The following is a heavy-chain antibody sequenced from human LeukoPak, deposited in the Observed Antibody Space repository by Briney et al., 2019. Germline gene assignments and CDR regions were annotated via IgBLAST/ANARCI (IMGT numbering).Heavy chain of an antibody. CDR2: ITGSGDTT. D-gene: IGHD2-21*02. V-gene: IGHV3-23*01. CDR1: GFTFSTYS. J-gene: IGHJ4*02. CDR3: AKGKWETASYDPWDY. Sequence: GGSLRLSCAASGFTFSTYSMSWVRLAPGKGLEWVSGITGSGDTTNYADSVRGRFTISRDSSKNKLYLQMNNLGAEDTAVYFCAKGKWETASYDPWDYWGQGTLVTVSS.